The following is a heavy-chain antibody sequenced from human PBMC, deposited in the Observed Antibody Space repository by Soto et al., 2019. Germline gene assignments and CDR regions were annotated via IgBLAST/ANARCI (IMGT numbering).Heavy chain of an antibody. J-gene: IGHJ6*03. CDR3: ARVRREPPPVGRMGVRYMAV. CDR1: GGSISSYY. D-gene: IGHD1-26*01. V-gene: IGHV4-59*08. Sequence: SETLSLTCTVSGGSISSYYWSWIRQPPGKGLEWIGYIYYSGSTNYNPSLKSRVTISVDTSKNQFSLKLSSVTAADTAVYYCARVRREPPPVGRMGVRYMAVWGKGTTVTVSS. CDR2: IYYSGST.